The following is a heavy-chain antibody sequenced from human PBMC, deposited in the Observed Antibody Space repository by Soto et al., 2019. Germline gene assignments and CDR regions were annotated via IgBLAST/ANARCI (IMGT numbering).Heavy chain of an antibody. CDR2: TYYRSRWYN. CDR3: AGTTSHQWYYMDV. V-gene: IGHV6-1*01. CDR1: GDSVSSNIAA. D-gene: IGHD1-7*01. Sequence: QVQLQESGPGLVKPSQTLSLTCASSGDSVSSNIAAWNWIRLSPSRGLEWLATTYYRSRWYNDYSVSVRSRITVNPDTSKNQFSLQLTSVTPEETAVYYCAGTTSHQWYYMDVWGKGTTVTVSS. J-gene: IGHJ6*03.